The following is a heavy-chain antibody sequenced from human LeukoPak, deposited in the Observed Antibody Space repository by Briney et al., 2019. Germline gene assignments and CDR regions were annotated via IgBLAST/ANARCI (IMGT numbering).Heavy chain of an antibody. D-gene: IGHD6-13*01. J-gene: IGHJ4*02. Sequence: GGSLRLSCAASGFTFSSYSMNWVRQAPGKGLEWVSYISSSSSTIYYADSVKGRFTISRDNAKNSLYLQMNSLRAEDTAVYYCARVDSSWSFGYWGQGTLVTVSS. CDR2: ISSSSSTI. V-gene: IGHV3-48*01. CDR3: ARVDSSWSFGY. CDR1: GFTFSSYS.